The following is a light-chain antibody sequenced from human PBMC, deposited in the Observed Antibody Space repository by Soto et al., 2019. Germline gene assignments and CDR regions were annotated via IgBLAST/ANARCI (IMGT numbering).Light chain of an antibody. CDR2: DVS. CDR3: SSYTRNIAGVV. J-gene: IGLJ3*02. V-gene: IGLV2-14*01. Sequence: QSALTQPASVSGSPGQSITISCTGTSGDVGGYNYVSWYQQHPGKAPKLMIYDVSNRPSGVSNRFSGSKSGNTASLTISGLQAEDEADYYCSSYTRNIAGVVFGGGTQLTVL. CDR1: SGDVGGYNY.